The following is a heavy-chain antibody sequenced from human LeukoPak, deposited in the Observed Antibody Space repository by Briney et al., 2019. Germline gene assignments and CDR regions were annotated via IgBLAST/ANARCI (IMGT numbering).Heavy chain of an antibody. V-gene: IGHV3-66*01. J-gene: IGHJ6*02. D-gene: IGHD6-13*01. CDR3: ARDRCMAAAGLTVCAMDV. CDR1: GFTVSTNY. CDR2: PYAGGST. Sequence: GGSLRLSCAASGFTVSTNYMTWVRQAPGKGLEWVSFPYAGGSTYYADSVRGRLTISRDNSKNTLYLQMNSLRAEDTAVYHCARDRCMAAAGLTVCAMDVWGQGTAVTVSS.